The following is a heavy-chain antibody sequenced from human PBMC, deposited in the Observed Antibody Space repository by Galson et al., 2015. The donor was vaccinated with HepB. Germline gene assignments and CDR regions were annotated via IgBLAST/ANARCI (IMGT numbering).Heavy chain of an antibody. CDR1: GYSFTNYH. CDR2: TYFNSDSA. J-gene: IGHJ5*02. CDR3: ARDSSGWASDL. D-gene: IGHD6-19*01. Sequence: SVKVSCKAFGYSFTNYHMHWIRQAPGQGLEWMRITYFNSDSANYAQKLQGRLTMTRDTSTSTVYMELSGLRSEDTAVYYCARDSSGWASDLWGQGTLVTVSS. V-gene: IGHV1-46*04.